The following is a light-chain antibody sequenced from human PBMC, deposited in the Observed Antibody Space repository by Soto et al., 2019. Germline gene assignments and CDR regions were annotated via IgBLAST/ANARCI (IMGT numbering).Light chain of an antibody. Sequence: SYELTQPPSVSMAPGQTARIACGGTNIETKSVHWYQQKPGQAPVLVVYDDSRRPSGIPERFSGSNSGNTATLTISRVEAGDEADYYCQVWDTTSDHVVFGGGTKLTVL. V-gene: IGLV3-21*02. CDR1: NIETKS. CDR3: QVWDTTSDHVV. CDR2: DDS. J-gene: IGLJ2*01.